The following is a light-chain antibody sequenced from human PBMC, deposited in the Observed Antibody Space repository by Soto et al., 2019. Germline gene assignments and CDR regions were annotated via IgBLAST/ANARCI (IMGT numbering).Light chain of an antibody. CDR2: EVS. Sequence: QSALTQPASVSGSPGQSITISCTGTSSDIGNYDFVSWYQQVPGTAPKAMIYEVSSRPSGVSNRFSGSKSGNTASLTISGLQAEDEAYYYCSSYTTSTSVILFGGGTQLTV. CDR3: SSYTTSTSVIL. CDR1: SSDIGNYDF. V-gene: IGLV2-14*01. J-gene: IGLJ2*01.